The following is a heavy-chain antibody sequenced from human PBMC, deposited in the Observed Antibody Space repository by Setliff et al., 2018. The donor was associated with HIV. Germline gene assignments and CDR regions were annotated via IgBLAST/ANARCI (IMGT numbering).Heavy chain of an antibody. CDR1: GYTFTSDD. J-gene: IGHJ4*02. CDR3: ARNIVMHYDFWSAYDY. Sequence: GASVKVSCKASGYTFTSDDINWVRQATGQGLEWMGWMNPNSANTGYAQRFQGRVAMTRNTSISTAYMELRSLTSDDTAVYYCARNIVMHYDFWSAYDYWGQGALVTVSS. V-gene: IGHV1-8*02. CDR2: MNPNSANT. D-gene: IGHD3-3*01.